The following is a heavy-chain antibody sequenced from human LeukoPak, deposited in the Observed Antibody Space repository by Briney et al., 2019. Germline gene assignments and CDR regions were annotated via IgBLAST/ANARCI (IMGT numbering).Heavy chain of an antibody. CDR3: ARAALTMIRGAFDI. D-gene: IGHD3-22*01. V-gene: IGHV3-7*03. J-gene: IGHJ3*02. CDR1: GFTFGAYW. Sequence: GGSLRLSCAASGFTFGAYWMTWVRQAPGKGLEWVANIKSDGSEKKYVDSVEGRFTISRDNAKNSLDLQMNSLRAEDTAVYYCARAALTMIRGAFDIWGQGTMVTVSS. CDR2: IKSDGSEK.